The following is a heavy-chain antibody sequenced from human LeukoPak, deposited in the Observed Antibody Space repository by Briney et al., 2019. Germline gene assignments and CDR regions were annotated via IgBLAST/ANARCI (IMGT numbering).Heavy chain of an antibody. D-gene: IGHD5-12*01. CDR1: GGTFSSYA. CDR3: AMRYSGYDNPHQTDFDY. CDR2: IIPIFGTA. J-gene: IGHJ4*02. V-gene: IGHV1-69*05. Sequence: SVKVSCKASGGTFSSYAISWVRQAPGQGLEWMGGIIPIFGTANYARKFQGRVTITTDESTSTAYMELSSLRSEDTAVYYCAMRYSGYDNPHQTDFDYWGQGTLVTVSS.